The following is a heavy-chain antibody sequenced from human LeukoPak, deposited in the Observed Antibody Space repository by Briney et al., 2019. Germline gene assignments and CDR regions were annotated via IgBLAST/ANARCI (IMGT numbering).Heavy chain of an antibody. Sequence: GGSLRLSCAASGFTFSSYAMSWVRQAPGKGLEWVSAISGSGGSTYYADSVKGRFTISRDNSKNTLYLQMNSLRAEDTAVYYCAKDLRYCSSTSCYTYYYMDVWGKGTTVTVSS. V-gene: IGHV3-23*01. CDR3: AKDLRYCSSTSCYTYYYMDV. CDR1: GFTFSSYA. CDR2: ISGSGGST. D-gene: IGHD2-2*02. J-gene: IGHJ6*03.